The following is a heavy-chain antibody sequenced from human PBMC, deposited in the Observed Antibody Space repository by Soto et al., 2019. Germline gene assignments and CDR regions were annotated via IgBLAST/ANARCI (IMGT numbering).Heavy chain of an antibody. CDR3: ARISRSNYVGYYYYYGMDV. J-gene: IGHJ6*02. CDR1: GFTFSSYG. D-gene: IGHD4-4*01. CDR2: IWYDGSNK. V-gene: IGHV3-33*01. Sequence: GGSLRLSCAASGFTFSSYGMHWVRQAPGKGLEWVAVIWYDGSNKYYADSVKGRFTISRDNSKNTLYLQMNSLRAEDTAVYYCARISRSNYVGYYYYYGMDVWGQGTTVTVSS.